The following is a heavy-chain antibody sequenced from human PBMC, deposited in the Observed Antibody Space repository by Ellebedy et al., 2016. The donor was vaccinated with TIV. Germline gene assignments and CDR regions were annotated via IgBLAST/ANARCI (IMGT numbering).Heavy chain of an antibody. CDR2: ISGDGVNT. J-gene: IGHJ4*02. D-gene: IGHD3-22*01. CDR3: AKGSSSGFNYDRVGFQY. Sequence: GGSLRLSCAASGFTFGSFAMHWVRQAPGKGLEWLSVISGDGVNTYSAASVKGRFTITRDNFKNTLFLQVNRLGAEDTAVYYCAKGSSSGFNYDRVGFQYWGQGTLVTVSS. V-gene: IGHV3-23*01. CDR1: GFTFGSFA.